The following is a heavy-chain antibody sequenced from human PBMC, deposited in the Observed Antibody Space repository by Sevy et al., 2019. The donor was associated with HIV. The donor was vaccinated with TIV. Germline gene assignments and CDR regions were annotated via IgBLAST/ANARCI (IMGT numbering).Heavy chain of an antibody. Sequence: GGSLRLSCSASGFTFSDYYMSWIRQAPGKGLEWVSYISTSSTYTNHADSVKGRFTISRDNANNSLYLQMNSLRAEDTDVYFCARVRYKYGSYYFDYWGQGTLVTVSS. V-gene: IGHV3-11*06. J-gene: IGHJ4*02. D-gene: IGHD5-18*01. CDR3: ARVRYKYGSYYFDY. CDR2: ISTSSTYT. CDR1: GFTFSDYY.